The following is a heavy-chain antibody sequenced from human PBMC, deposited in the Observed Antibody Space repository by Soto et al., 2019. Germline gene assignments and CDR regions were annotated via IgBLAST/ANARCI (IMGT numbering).Heavy chain of an antibody. CDR2: MNPNSGHT. V-gene: IGHV1-8*01. CDR1: GYTFTNYD. J-gene: IGHJ4*02. D-gene: IGHD3-10*01. Sequence: ASVKVSCKASGYTFTNYDINWMRQAYGQGLEWVGWMNPNSGHTGYAQKFQGRVTLTRDTSIGTAYMDLSGLTSEDTAMYYCARNLDNSGNFLNWGQGTLVTVSS. CDR3: ARNLDNSGNFLN.